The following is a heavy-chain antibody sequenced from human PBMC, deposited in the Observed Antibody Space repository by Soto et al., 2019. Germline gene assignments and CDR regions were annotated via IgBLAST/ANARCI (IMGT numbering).Heavy chain of an antibody. J-gene: IGHJ4*02. CDR3: AKGLTNPKGIAAAGHPDY. D-gene: IGHD6-13*01. V-gene: IGHV3-23*01. CDR1: GFTFSSYA. Sequence: PRGSLRLSCAASGFTFSSYAMSWVRQAPGKGLEWVSAISGSGGSTYYADSVKGRFTISRDNSKNTLYLQMNSLRAEDTAVYYCAKGLTNPKGIAAAGHPDYWGQGTLVTVSS. CDR2: ISGSGGST.